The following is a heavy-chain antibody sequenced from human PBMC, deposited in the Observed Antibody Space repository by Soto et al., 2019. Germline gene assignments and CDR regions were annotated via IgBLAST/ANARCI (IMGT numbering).Heavy chain of an antibody. CDR1: GFSLSTSGVG. V-gene: IGHV2-5*02. D-gene: IGHD6-13*01. CDR3: AHSPPILGYSSRYFDY. J-gene: IGHJ4*02. CDR2: IYWDDDK. Sequence: QITLKESGPTLVKPTQTLTLTCTFSGFSLSTSGVGVGWIRQPPGKALEWLALIYWDDDKRYSPSLKSRLTITKDTYKNQVVLTMTNMDPVDTATYYCAHSPPILGYSSRYFDYWGQGTLVTVSS.